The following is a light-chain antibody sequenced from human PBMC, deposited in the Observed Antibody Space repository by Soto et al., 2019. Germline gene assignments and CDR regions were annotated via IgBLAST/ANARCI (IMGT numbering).Light chain of an antibody. J-gene: IGLJ1*01. CDR2: DVS. CDR1: SSDVGGYNY. CDR3: SSYTSSSTYV. V-gene: IGLV2-14*01. Sequence: HSELTRPGSVSGSPGQSITISCTGTSSDVGGYNYVSWYQQHPGKAPKLMIYDVSNRPSGVSNRFSGSKSGNTASLTISGLQAEDEADYYCSSYTSSSTYVFGTGTKVTVL.